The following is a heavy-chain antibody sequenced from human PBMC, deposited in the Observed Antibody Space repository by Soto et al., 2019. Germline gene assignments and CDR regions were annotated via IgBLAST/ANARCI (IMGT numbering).Heavy chain of an antibody. CDR2: IYYSGST. CDR3: ARRKERSGPHYFDS. D-gene: IGHD1-1*01. Sequence: PSETLSLTCTVSGGSISSYYWSWIRQPPGKGLEWIGYIYYSGSTNYNPSLKSRVTISVDTSKNQFSLKLSSVTAADTAVYFCARRKERSGPHYFDSWGQGTLVTVSS. V-gene: IGHV4-59*01. J-gene: IGHJ4*02. CDR1: GGSISSYY.